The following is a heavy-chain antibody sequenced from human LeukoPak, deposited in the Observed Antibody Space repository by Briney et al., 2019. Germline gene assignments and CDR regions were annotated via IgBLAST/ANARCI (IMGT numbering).Heavy chain of an antibody. CDR2: IYYTGST. CDR1: GGSISSDDYF. J-gene: IGHJ4*02. D-gene: IGHD3-22*01. Sequence: SETLSLTCTVSGGSISSDDYFWTWLRQPPGTGLEWIGYIYYTGSTYYNPSLKSRVSMSLDMSENQFSLRLNSVTAADTAVYYCARVYYYDSSGFYFAYWGQGTLVTVSS. V-gene: IGHV4-30-4*01. CDR3: ARVYYYDSSGFYFAY.